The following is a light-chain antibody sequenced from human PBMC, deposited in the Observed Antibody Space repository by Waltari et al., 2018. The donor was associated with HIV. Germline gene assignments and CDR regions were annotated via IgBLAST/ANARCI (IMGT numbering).Light chain of an antibody. V-gene: IGKV1-16*01. CDR1: RPLFRS. Sequence: IQMAQSPASLSASIGDRVTITCRSSRPLFRSLALFQQKPGQSPMALIYATSILHTGFPARFNGSRSGTEFALTTAYLEAADLGTYYCQQYYDLPRTFGGGT. CDR2: ATS. J-gene: IGKJ4*01. CDR3: QQYYDLPRT.